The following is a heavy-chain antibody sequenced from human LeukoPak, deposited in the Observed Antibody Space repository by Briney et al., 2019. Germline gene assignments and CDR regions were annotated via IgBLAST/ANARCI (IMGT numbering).Heavy chain of an antibody. J-gene: IGHJ5*02. D-gene: IGHD6-19*01. CDR1: GLHFSGTA. CDR2: ISHDGMNA. CDR3: AKDGAQYSSGPECDP. V-gene: IGHV3-23*01. Sequence: GGSLTHSCAASGLHFSGTAMSWVRQAPGKGLEWVSAISHDGMNAYYADSVKGRFTISRDNSKKTVSLEMSSLTAADTGVYYCAKDGAQYSSGPECDPRGQGALVTVSP.